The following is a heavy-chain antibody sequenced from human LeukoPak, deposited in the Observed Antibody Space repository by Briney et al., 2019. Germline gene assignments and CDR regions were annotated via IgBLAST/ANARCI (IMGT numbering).Heavy chain of an antibody. V-gene: IGHV3-48*03. CDR3: ARDYYDSSGLDY. D-gene: IGHD3-22*01. CDR2: ISGSSSTV. J-gene: IGHJ4*02. Sequence: GGSLRLSCAASGFTFSNYGMNWVRQAPGKGLEWVSYISGSSSTVYYADSVKGRFTISRDNAKNSLYLQMNSLRAEDTAVYYCARDYYDSSGLDYWGQGTLVTVSS. CDR1: GFTFSNYG.